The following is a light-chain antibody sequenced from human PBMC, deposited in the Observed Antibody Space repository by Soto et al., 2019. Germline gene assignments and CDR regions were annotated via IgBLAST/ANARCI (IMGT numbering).Light chain of an antibody. J-gene: IGKJ5*01. CDR1: QSVSSY. V-gene: IGKV3-11*01. CDR3: QQRSNWQVT. Sequence: EIVLTQSPVTRSLSPGERATLSCRASQSVSSYLAWYQQKPGQAPRLLIYDASNRATGIPARFSGSGSGTDFTLTISSLEPEDFAVYYCQQRSNWQVTFGQGTRLEIK. CDR2: DAS.